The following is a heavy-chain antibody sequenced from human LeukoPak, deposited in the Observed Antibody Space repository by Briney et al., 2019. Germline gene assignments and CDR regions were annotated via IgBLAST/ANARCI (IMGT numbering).Heavy chain of an antibody. J-gene: IGHJ4*02. Sequence: PGGSLRLSCAASGFSFSNFPMHWARQTPGQGLEWVAVISSDGSIASYIDSAKGRFTFSRDNSKNTLYLQMNSLRPEDTAVYFCAGEGHSSGRAGFLDYWGQGSLVTVS. D-gene: IGHD6-19*01. CDR3: AGEGHSSGRAGFLDY. CDR1: GFSFSNFP. CDR2: ISSDGSIA. V-gene: IGHV3-30*10.